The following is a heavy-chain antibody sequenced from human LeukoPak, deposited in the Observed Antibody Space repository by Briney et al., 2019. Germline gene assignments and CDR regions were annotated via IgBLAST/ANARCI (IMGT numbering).Heavy chain of an antibody. Sequence: SETLSLTCAVYGGSISGFYYTWIRQPPGKGLEWIGEIGHSGDTDYNPSLKSRATISIDTSKSQFFLKVTSVTAADAALYYCARGSPFQEWGQGTLVIVSS. CDR2: IGHSGDT. CDR3: ARGSPFQE. CDR1: GGSISGFY. J-gene: IGHJ4*02. V-gene: IGHV4-34*01.